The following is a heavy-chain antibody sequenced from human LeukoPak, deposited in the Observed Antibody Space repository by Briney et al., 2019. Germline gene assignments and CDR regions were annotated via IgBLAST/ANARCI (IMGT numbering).Heavy chain of an antibody. V-gene: IGHV4-39*07. D-gene: IGHD2-15*01. J-gene: IGHJ4*02. CDR2: IYYSGNT. Sequence: SETLSLTCTVSGVFISSTSNQWGWIRQPPGKGLEWIGSIYYSGNTHYNPSLKSRVTISVDTSKNQFSLRLRSVTAADTAVYYCAGDRAVVVAHFDYWGQGTLVTVSS. CDR1: GVFISSTSNQ. CDR3: AGDRAVVVAHFDY.